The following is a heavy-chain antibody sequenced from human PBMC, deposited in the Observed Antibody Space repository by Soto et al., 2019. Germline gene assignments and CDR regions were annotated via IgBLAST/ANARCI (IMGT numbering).Heavy chain of an antibody. CDR2: ISTYNGDA. Sequence: QVQLLQSGAEVRKPGASVKVSCKTSGYTFSRSGISWVRQAPGQGLEWMGWISTYNGDANYAQKLQGRVTMTTDTSTSTAFMELGSLTSDDTAVYYCARSGSAPYYYYGLDVWGQGTTVTVSS. D-gene: IGHD1-26*01. V-gene: IGHV1-18*01. CDR3: ARSGSAPYYYYGLDV. CDR1: GYTFSRSG. J-gene: IGHJ6*02.